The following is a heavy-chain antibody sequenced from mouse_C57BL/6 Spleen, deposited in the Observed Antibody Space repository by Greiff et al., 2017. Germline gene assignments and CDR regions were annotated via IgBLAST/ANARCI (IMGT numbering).Heavy chain of an antibody. CDR2: INPNNGGT. V-gene: IGHV1-18*01. Sequence: VQLQQSGPELVKPGASVKIPCKASGYTFTDYNMDWVKQSHGKSLEWIGDINPNNGGTIYNQKFKGKATLTVDKSSSTAYMELRSLTSEDTAVYYCARHYYGSSFWFAYWGQGTLVTVSA. J-gene: IGHJ3*01. CDR3: ARHYYGSSFWFAY. CDR1: GYTFTDYN. D-gene: IGHD1-1*01.